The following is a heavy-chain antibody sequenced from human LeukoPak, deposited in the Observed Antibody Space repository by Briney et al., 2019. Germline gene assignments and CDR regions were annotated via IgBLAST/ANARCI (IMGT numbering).Heavy chain of an antibody. D-gene: IGHD6-19*01. Sequence: SETLSLTCTVSGGSISSSSYYWGWIRQPPGKGLEWIGSIYYSGSTYYNPSLKSRVTISVDTSKNQFSLKLSSVTAADTAVYYCARDPLSSGWYSWFDPWGQGTLVTVSS. CDR1: GGSISSSSYY. V-gene: IGHV4-39*07. CDR3: ARDPLSSGWYSWFDP. J-gene: IGHJ5*02. CDR2: IYYSGST.